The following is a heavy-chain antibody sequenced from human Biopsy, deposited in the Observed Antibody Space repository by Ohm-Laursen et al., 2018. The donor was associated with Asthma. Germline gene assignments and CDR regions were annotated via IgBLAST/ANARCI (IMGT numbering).Heavy chain of an antibody. CDR2: ILSDGRDK. V-gene: IGHV3-30*18. CDR3: AKDRVRINSAYYFDY. CDR1: GFTFSSYG. J-gene: IGHJ4*02. D-gene: IGHD3-10*01. Sequence: SLRLSCAASGFTFSSYGMHWVRQAPGKGLEWVAVILSDGRDKYCADSVKGRFTISRDNSKNTLYLHMHSLRAEDTAVYFCAKDRVRINSAYYFDYWGQGTLVTVSS.